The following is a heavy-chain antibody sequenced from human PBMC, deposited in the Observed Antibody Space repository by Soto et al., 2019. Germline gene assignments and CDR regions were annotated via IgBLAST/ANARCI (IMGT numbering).Heavy chain of an antibody. CDR1: GFTFSSYA. V-gene: IGHV3-23*01. J-gene: IGHJ3*02. Sequence: GGSLRLSCAASGFTFSSYAMSWVRQAPGKGLEWVSAISGSGGSTYHADSVKGRFTISRDNSKNTLYLQMNSLRAEDTAVYYCAKGLSSSSWLDAFDIWGQGTMVTVSS. CDR3: AKGLSSSSWLDAFDI. CDR2: ISGSGGST. D-gene: IGHD6-13*01.